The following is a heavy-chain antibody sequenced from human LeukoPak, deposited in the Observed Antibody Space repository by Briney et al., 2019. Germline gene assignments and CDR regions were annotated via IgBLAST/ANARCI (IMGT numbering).Heavy chain of an antibody. J-gene: IGHJ4*02. D-gene: IGHD3-22*01. Sequence: GGSLRLSCAASGFTVSSNYMSWVRQAPGKGLEWVSVIYSGGSTYYADSVKGRFTISRDNSKNTLYLQMNSLRAEDTAVYYCAGGSDYYDSSGYLGRDYWGQGTLVTVSS. V-gene: IGHV3-53*01. CDR2: IYSGGST. CDR3: AGGSDYYDSSGYLGRDY. CDR1: GFTVSSNY.